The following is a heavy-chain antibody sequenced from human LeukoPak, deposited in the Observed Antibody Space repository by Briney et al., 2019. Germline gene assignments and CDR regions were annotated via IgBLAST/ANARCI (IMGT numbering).Heavy chain of an antibody. V-gene: IGHV3-30-3*01. D-gene: IGHD6-13*01. Sequence: GGTLRLSCTASGFTFNSFAMHWVRQAPGKGLDWLAVISKDGTNKYCVDSVKGRFTISRDNSKNTVYLQMSSLSAEDTAVYYCAREDQQLPDYWGQGTLVTVSS. CDR1: GFTFNSFA. CDR3: AREDQQLPDY. J-gene: IGHJ4*02. CDR2: ISKDGTNK.